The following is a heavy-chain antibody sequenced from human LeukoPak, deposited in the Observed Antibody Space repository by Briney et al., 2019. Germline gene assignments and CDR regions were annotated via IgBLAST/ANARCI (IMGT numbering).Heavy chain of an antibody. V-gene: IGHV1-2*06. CDR1: GYTFTDYY. J-gene: IGHJ4*02. D-gene: IGHD3-22*01. CDR3: AGGPYYSSGYHDY. CDR2: INPNTGDT. Sequence: GASVKVSCKASGYTFTDYYIHWVRQAPGQGLEWMGRINPNTGDTNYAQKFQGRVTMTSDTSISTAYMELSRLRSDDTAVYYCAGGPYYSSGYHDYWGQGTLVTVSS.